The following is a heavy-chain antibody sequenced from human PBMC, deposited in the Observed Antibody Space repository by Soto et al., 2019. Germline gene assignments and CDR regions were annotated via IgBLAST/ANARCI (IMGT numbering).Heavy chain of an antibody. CDR2: INSDGSSA. D-gene: IGHD3-10*01. J-gene: IGHJ4*01. CDR1: GFTFNNYG. V-gene: IGHV3-74*01. Sequence: PGGPLRLSFAASGFTFNNYGMPWVRQVAGKGLVWVSHINSDGSSATYADSVKGRFTISRENAKTTLFLQMNSLRPEATAVYYCVRANYGVDYWGHGTLVTVSS. CDR3: VRANYGVDY.